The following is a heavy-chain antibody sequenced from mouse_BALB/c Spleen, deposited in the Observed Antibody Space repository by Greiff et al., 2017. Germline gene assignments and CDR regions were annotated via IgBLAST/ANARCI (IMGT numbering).Heavy chain of an antibody. Sequence: VQLQQPGSELVRPGASVKMSCKASGYTFTSYVMHWVKQKPGQGLEWIGYINPYNDGTKYNEKFKGKATLTSDKSSSTAYMELSSLTSEDSAVYYCAYYGYYYAMDYWGQGTSVTVSS. CDR2: INPYNDGT. J-gene: IGHJ4*01. V-gene: IGHV1-14*01. D-gene: IGHD2-1*01. CDR1: GYTFTSYV. CDR3: AYYGYYYAMDY.